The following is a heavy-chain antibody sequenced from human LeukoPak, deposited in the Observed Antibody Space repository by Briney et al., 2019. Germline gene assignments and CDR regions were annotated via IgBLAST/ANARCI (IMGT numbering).Heavy chain of an antibody. V-gene: IGHV3-20*04. Sequence: PGGSLRLSCAASGFTFDDYGMSWVRQAPGKGLEWVSGINWNGGSTVYADSVKGRFTISRDNAKNSLYLQMNSLRAEDTALYYCARVDTVNYYYYMDVWGKGTTVTVSS. CDR2: INWNGGST. D-gene: IGHD4-17*01. J-gene: IGHJ6*03. CDR1: GFTFDDYG. CDR3: ARVDTVNYYYYMDV.